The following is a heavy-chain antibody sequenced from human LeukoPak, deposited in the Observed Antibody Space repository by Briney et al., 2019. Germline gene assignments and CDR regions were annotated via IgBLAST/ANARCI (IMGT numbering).Heavy chain of an antibody. CDR3: ARDYSGLDY. V-gene: IGHV3-11*04. D-gene: IGHD5-12*01. J-gene: IGHJ4*02. Sequence: PGGSLRLSCTASGFTFSDYYMNWIRQAPGKGLEWDSFISNSGTSMSYGDSVKGRFTVSRDNAKNSMYLQMNNLRAEDTALYYCARDYSGLDYWGEGTLVTVSS. CDR1: GFTFSDYY. CDR2: ISNSGTSM.